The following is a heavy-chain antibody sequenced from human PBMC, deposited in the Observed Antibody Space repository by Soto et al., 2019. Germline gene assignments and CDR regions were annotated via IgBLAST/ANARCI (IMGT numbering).Heavy chain of an antibody. V-gene: IGHV1-69*01. CDR3: ARYRGRMPEDYGMAF. D-gene: IGHD2-2*01. CDR1: GGTFSSYA. J-gene: IGHJ6*02. CDR2: LIPIFGTA. Sequence: QVQLVQSGAEVQKPGSSVKVSCKASGGTFSSYAISWVRQAPGQGLEWRGGLIPIFGTANSAQKFHGRVTIPAYESTTTDDMELSSLRSEDTVVYYCARYRGRMPEDYGMAFSGQGTTLTVSS.